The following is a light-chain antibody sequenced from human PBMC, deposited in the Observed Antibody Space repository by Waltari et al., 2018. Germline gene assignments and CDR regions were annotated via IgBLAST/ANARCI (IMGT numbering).Light chain of an antibody. CDR2: WAS. CDR1: QSVLYSSNNKND. J-gene: IGKJ2*01. Sequence: DILMTQSPDSLAVSLGARAPITSKSSQSVLYSSNNKNDLAWYQQKPGQPPKQLIYWASTRESGVPDRFSGSGSGTDFTLTISSLQAEDVAVYYCQQYYSTPYTFGQGTKLEIK. CDR3: QQYYSTPYT. V-gene: IGKV4-1*01.